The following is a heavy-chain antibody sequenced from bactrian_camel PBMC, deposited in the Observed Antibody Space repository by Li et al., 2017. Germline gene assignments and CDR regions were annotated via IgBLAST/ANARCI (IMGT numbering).Heavy chain of an antibody. CDR2: ISQTGRLT. V-gene: IGHV3S1*01. Sequence: HVQLVESGGGSVQAGGSLRLSCTSSTFTVTAYNMYWVRQAPGKGVEWVSTISQTGRLTTYADSVKGRFTVSRDDAKNMLYLQLNSLRTEDTAMYYCAKDRDGEQRGQGTQVTVS. CDR3: AKDRDGEQ. CDR1: TFTVTAYN. D-gene: IGHD4*01. J-gene: IGHJ4*01.